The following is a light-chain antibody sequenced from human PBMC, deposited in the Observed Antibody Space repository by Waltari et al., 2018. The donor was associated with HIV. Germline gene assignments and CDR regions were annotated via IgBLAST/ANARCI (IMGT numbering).Light chain of an antibody. CDR1: QDISSW. J-gene: IGKJ2*01. Sequence: IQLTQSPSSVSASVAYRVIITCRASQDISSWLAWYQQTPGKAPKLLIYTASTLQPGVPSRFSGSGSGTDFTLTINSLQPEDFATYYCQQANSFPLTFGQGTRLEI. V-gene: IGKV1-12*01. CDR3: QQANSFPLT. CDR2: TAS.